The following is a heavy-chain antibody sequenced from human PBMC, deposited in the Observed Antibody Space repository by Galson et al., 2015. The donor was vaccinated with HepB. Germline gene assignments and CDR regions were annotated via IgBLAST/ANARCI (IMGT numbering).Heavy chain of an antibody. CDR1: GFTFSSYA. CDR2: ISYDGSNK. Sequence: SLRLSCAASGFTFSSYAMHWVRQAPGKGLEWVAVISYDGSNKYYADSVKGRFTISRDNSKNTLYPQMNSLRAEDTAVYYCARGELLSDYWGQGTLVTVSS. J-gene: IGHJ4*02. V-gene: IGHV3-30-3*01. D-gene: IGHD1-26*01. CDR3: ARGELLSDY.